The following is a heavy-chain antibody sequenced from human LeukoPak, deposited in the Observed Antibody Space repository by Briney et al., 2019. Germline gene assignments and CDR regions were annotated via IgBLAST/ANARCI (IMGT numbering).Heavy chain of an antibody. J-gene: IGHJ4*02. V-gene: IGHV3-73*01. D-gene: IGHD3-22*01. Sequence: GGSLRLSCAASGFTFSGSAMHWVRQASGKGREWVGRIRNKANSYATEYAASVQGRFTISRDDSKNTAYLQMNSLKTEDTAVYYCTGGRYYDSSAYVFWGQGTLVTVSS. CDR3: TGGRYYDSSAYVF. CDR2: IRNKANSYAT. CDR1: GFTFSGSA.